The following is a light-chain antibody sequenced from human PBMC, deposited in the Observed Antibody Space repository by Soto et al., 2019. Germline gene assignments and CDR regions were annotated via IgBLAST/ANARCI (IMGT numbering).Light chain of an antibody. CDR1: SSDVGGYNY. CDR2: EVS. V-gene: IGLV2-8*01. Sequence: QSALTQPPSASGSPGQPVTFSCTGTSSDVGGYNYVSWYQQHPGKAPKLMIYEVSKRPSGVPDRFSGSKSGNTASLTVSGLQAEDEADYYCSSYAGSNSYVFGTGTKLT. CDR3: SSYAGSNSYV. J-gene: IGLJ1*01.